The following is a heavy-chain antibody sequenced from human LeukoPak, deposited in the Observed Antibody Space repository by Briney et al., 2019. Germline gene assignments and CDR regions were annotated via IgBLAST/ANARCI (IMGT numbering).Heavy chain of an antibody. CDR2: ISYDESDK. Sequence: TGGSLRLSCAASGFTLSSYGMHWVRQAPDEGLEWVAVISYDESDKYYADSGKGRFTISRDNYKNTLFLQMNSLRAGDTAVYYCAKDWSSRWLRWFDPWGQGTLVTVSS. V-gene: IGHV3-30*18. CDR1: GFTLSSYG. D-gene: IGHD5-12*01. J-gene: IGHJ5*02. CDR3: AKDWSSRWLRWFDP.